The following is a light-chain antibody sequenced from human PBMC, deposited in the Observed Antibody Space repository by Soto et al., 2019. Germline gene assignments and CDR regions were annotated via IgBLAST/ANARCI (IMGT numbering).Light chain of an antibody. V-gene: IGLV2-14*01. CDR1: SSDVGAYNY. CDR2: EVS. J-gene: IGLJ1*01. Sequence: QSALTQPASVSGSPGQSITISCTGTSSDVGAYNYVSWYQQHPGKAPKLMIYEVSNRPSGVSNRFSGSKSGNTASLTISGLQAEDEADYYCSSYTDSSTLRVSGTGTKLTVL. CDR3: SSYTDSSTLRV.